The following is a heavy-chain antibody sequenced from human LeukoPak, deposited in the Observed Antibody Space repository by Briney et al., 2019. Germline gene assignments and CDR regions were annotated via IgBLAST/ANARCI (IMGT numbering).Heavy chain of an antibody. J-gene: IGHJ5*02. CDR2: IWYDGSNK. D-gene: IGHD3-10*01. CDR1: GFTFSSYG. CDR3: ARDLFKAMVRGGGGFDP. Sequence: GGSLRLSCAASGFTFSSYGTHWVRQAPGKGLEWVAVIWYDGSNKYYADSVKGRFTISRDNSKNTLYLQMNSLRAEDTAVYYCARDLFKAMVRGGGGFDPWGQGTLVTVSS. V-gene: IGHV3-33*01.